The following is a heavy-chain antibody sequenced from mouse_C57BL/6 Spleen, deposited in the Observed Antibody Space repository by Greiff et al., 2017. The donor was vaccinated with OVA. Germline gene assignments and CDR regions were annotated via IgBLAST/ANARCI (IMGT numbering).Heavy chain of an antibody. V-gene: IGHV1-7*01. CDR3: ARFMDY. J-gene: IGHJ4*01. CDR2: INPSSGYT. CDR1: GYTFTSYW. Sequence: QVQLKQSGAELAKPGASVKLSCKASGYTFTSYWMHWVNQRPGQGLEWIGYINPSSGYTKYNQKFKAKATLTSAKSSSTAYMQLSSLTYEDSAVYYCARFMDYWGQGTSVTVSS.